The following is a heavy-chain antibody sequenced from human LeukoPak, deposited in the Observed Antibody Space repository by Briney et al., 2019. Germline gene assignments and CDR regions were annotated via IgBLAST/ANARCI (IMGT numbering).Heavy chain of an antibody. D-gene: IGHD3-10*01. CDR1: GFTFSSYS. J-gene: IGHJ4*02. Sequence: GGSLRLSCAASGFTFSSYSMNWVRQAPGKGLEWVSSISSSSSYIYYADSVKGRFTISRDSAKNSLYLQMNSLRAEDTAVYYCARVLLWFGEPYFDYWGQGTLVTVSS. CDR2: ISSSSSYI. V-gene: IGHV3-21*01. CDR3: ARVLLWFGEPYFDY.